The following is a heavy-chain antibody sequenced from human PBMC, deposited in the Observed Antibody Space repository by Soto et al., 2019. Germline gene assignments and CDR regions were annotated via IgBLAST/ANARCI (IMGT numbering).Heavy chain of an antibody. CDR2: ISYGGST. V-gene: IGHV4-31*03. Sequence: QVQLQESGPGLVKPSQTLSLTCTVSGGSINSGGYCWSWIRQHPGKGLDWVGCISYGGSTSYNPSLKSRVTISVDTSKNQFSLKLTAVTAADTAVYYCSRGILVWGQGALITVSS. CDR3: SRGILV. CDR1: GGSINSGGYC. D-gene: IGHD5-18*01. J-gene: IGHJ4*02.